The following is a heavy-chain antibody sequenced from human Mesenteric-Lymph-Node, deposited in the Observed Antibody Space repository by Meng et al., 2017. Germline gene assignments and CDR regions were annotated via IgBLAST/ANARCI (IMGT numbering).Heavy chain of an antibody. Sequence: GGSLRLSCAASGITFSSHWMSWVRQAPGKGLEWVSYISSSGTTIYYADSVKGRFTISRDNAKNSLYLQMNSLRAEDTAVYYCARVDASYDILTGYPIFDYWGQGTLVTVSS. J-gene: IGHJ4*02. CDR1: GITFSSHW. D-gene: IGHD3-9*01. CDR3: ARVDASYDILTGYPIFDY. V-gene: IGHV3-48*04. CDR2: ISSSGTTI.